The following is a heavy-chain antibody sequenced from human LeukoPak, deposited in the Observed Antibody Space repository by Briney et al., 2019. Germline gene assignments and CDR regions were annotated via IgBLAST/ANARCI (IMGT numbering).Heavy chain of an antibody. CDR2: IYYSGNT. Sequence: SETLSLTCTVSGVSISSSNSYWGWIRQPPGKGLEWIGSIYYSGNTYYNASLKGQVSISIDTSKNQFSLKLSSVTAADTAVYYCARGGSSSYYYYYYYMDVWGKGTTVTVSS. CDR1: GVSISSSNSY. J-gene: IGHJ6*03. V-gene: IGHV4-39*07. D-gene: IGHD6-13*01. CDR3: ARGGSSSYYYYYYYMDV.